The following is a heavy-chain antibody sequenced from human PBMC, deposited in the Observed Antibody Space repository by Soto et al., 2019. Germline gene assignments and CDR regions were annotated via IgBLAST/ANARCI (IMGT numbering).Heavy chain of an antibody. CDR1: GYTFTTYD. CDR3: ARGLYCISTSCYHPYYYFGLAV. V-gene: IGHV1-8*01. Sequence: QVQLVQSGAEVKKPGASVKVSCKASGYTFTTYDINWVRQATGQGLEWMGWMNPNSGNTGYAQKFQGRVTMTRDTSTSTAYMELSNLRSEARAVYYCARGLYCISTSCYHPYYYFGLAVWGQGTTVTVSS. J-gene: IGHJ6*02. CDR2: MNPNSGNT. D-gene: IGHD2-2*01.